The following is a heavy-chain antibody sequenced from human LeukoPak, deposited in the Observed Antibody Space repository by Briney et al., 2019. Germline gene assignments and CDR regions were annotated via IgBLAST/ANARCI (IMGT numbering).Heavy chain of an antibody. CDR1: GFTFSSYG. CDR3: AKDQYFVTGYYYYMDV. Sequence: PGGSLRLSCAASGFTFSSYGMHWVRQAPGKGLEWVAFIRYDVSNKYYADSVKGRFTISRDNSKNTLYLQMNSLRAEDTAVYYCAKDQYFVTGYYYYMDVWGKGTTVAISS. CDR2: IRYDVSNK. J-gene: IGHJ6*03. D-gene: IGHD2-21*02. V-gene: IGHV3-30*02.